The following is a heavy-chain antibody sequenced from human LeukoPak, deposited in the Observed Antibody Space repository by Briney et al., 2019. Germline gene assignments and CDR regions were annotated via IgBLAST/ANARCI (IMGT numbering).Heavy chain of an antibody. V-gene: IGHV4-34*01. CDR3: ARGGPVVVVAATHYFDY. Sequence: SETLSLTCAVYGGSFSGYYWSWIRQPPGKGLEWIGEISHSGSTNYNPSLKSRVTISVDTSKNQFSLKLSSVTAADTAVYYCARGGPVVVVAATHYFDYWGQGTLVTVSS. J-gene: IGHJ4*02. D-gene: IGHD2-15*01. CDR2: ISHSGST. CDR1: GGSFSGYY.